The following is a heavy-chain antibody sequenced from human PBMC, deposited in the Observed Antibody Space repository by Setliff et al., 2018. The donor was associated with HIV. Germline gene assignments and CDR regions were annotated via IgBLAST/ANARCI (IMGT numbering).Heavy chain of an antibody. J-gene: IGHJ3*02. Sequence: PEGSLRLSCAASGFTFSNAWMNWVRQAPGKGPEWVGRIKSKYHGGTADYAASVKGRFTISRDDSKNTVYLQMHGLKIEDTALYYCATDVPYSGGALNNWGQGTVVTVSS. CDR1: GFTFSNAW. CDR2: IKSKYHGGTA. V-gene: IGHV3-15*07. CDR3: ATDVPYSGGALNN. D-gene: IGHD2-21*01.